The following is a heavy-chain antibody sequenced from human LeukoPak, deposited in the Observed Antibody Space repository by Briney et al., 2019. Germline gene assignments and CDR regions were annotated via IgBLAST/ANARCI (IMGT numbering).Heavy chain of an antibody. J-gene: IGHJ4*02. V-gene: IGHV4-34*01. D-gene: IGHD2-2*01. Sequence: KTSESLSLTCAVYGGSFSGYYWSWIRQPPGKGLEWIGEINHSGSTNYNPSLKSRVTISVDTSKNQFSLKLSSVTAADTAVYYCAGGVKYCSSTSCYRRDFDYWGQGTLVTVSS. CDR1: GGSFSGYY. CDR2: INHSGST. CDR3: AGGVKYCSSTSCYRRDFDY.